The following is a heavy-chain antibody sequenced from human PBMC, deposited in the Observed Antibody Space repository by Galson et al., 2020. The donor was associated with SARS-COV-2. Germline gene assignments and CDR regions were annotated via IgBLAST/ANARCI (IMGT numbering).Heavy chain of an antibody. D-gene: IGHD3-3*01. CDR3: TTDVLRFLELFFDY. Sequence: GESLKISCVTSGFTFSDAWMTWVRQAPGKGLEWVGRIKSQAEGGTTDYTAPVKGRFTISRDDSKNTLYLQMNSLKTDDTAVYYWTTDVLRFLELFFDYWGQGTLVTVSS. V-gene: IGHV3-15*01. CDR1: GFTFSDAW. CDR2: IKSQAEGGTT. J-gene: IGHJ4*02.